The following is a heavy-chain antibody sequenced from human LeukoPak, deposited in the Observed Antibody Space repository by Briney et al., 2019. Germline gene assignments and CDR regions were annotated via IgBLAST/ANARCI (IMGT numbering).Heavy chain of an antibody. V-gene: IGHV4-4*02. CDR2: IYYIGST. Sequence: KASETLSLTCAVSGGSISSGGYWSWLRQPPGQGLEWIGQIYYIGSTNYNPSLESRVIMSLDKSTNQLSLRFNSVTAADTAVYYCARHGSYSLAFWGQGALVTVSS. CDR3: ARHGSYSLAF. D-gene: IGHD1-26*01. CDR1: GGSISSGGY. J-gene: IGHJ4*02.